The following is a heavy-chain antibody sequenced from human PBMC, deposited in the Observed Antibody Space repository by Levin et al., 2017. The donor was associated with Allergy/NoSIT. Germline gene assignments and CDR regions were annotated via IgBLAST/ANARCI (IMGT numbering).Heavy chain of an antibody. J-gene: IGHJ6*02. CDR3: ARDASRGGLDV. Sequence: SETLSLTCTVSGGSVSDNNYYWGWVRQPPGKGLEWIGIIFYTGTTYYDPSLESRVTISVDTSKNQFARRLSSVTAADTGVYFCARDASRGGLDVWGRGTTVTVSS. CDR2: IFYTGTT. CDR1: GGSVSDNNYY. V-gene: IGHV4-39*06.